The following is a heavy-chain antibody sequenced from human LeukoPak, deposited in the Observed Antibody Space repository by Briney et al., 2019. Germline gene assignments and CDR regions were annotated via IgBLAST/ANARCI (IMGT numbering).Heavy chain of an antibody. CDR3: ARVSDGDYGTTFGY. CDR1: GGTFSSYA. CDR2: INPNSGGT. Sequence: GASVKVSCKASGGTFSSYAISWVRQAPGQGLEWMGWINPNSGGTNYAQKFQGRVTMTRDTSISTAYMELSRLRSDDTAVYYCARVSDGDYGTTFGYWGQGTLVTVSS. J-gene: IGHJ4*02. V-gene: IGHV1-2*02. D-gene: IGHD4-17*01.